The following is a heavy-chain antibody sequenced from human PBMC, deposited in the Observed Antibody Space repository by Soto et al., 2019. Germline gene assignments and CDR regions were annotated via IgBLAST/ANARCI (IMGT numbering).Heavy chain of an antibody. CDR1: RGSISSSNW. D-gene: IGHD3-10*01. V-gene: IGHV4-4*02. CDR2: IYHSGST. Sequence: SETLSLTCAVSRGSISSSNWWSWVRQPPGKGLEWIGEIYHSGSTNYNPSLKSRVTISVDKSKNQFSLKLSSVTAADTAVYYCARETYYYGSGSKLAAFDYWGQGTLVTVSS. J-gene: IGHJ4*02. CDR3: ARETYYYGSGSKLAAFDY.